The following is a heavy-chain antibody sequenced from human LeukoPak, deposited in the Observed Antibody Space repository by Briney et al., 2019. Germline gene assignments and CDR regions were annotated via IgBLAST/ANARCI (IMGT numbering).Heavy chain of an antibody. CDR3: ARAGDSSSWYNYYYYYMDV. D-gene: IGHD6-13*01. J-gene: IGHJ6*03. V-gene: IGHV4-59*01. CDR2: IYYSGST. CDR1: GGSFSGYH. Sequence: SETLSLTCAVYGGSFSGYHWNWIRQPPGKGLEWIGYIYYSGSTNYNPSLKSRVTISVDTSKNQFSLKLSSVTAADTAVYYCARAGDSSSWYNYYYYYMDVWGKGTTVTISS.